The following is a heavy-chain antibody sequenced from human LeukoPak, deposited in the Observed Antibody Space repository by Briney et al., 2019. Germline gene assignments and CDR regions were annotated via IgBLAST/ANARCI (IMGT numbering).Heavy chain of an antibody. CDR3: AKVPGIAAAGTRPRDDAFDI. V-gene: IGHV3-23*01. CDR2: ISGSGGST. CDR1: GFTFSSYA. D-gene: IGHD6-13*01. Sequence: GGSLRLSCAASGFTFSSYAMSWVRQAPGKGLEWVSAISGSGGSTYYADSVKGRFTISRDNSKNTLYLQMNSLRAEDTAVYYCAKVPGIAAAGTRPRDDAFDIWGQGTMVTVSS. J-gene: IGHJ3*02.